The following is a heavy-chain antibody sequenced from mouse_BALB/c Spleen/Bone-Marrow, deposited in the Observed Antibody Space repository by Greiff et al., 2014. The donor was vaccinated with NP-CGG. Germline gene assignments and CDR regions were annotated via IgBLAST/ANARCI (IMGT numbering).Heavy chain of an antibody. J-gene: IGHJ4*01. CDR3: AREGGAMDY. CDR2: ISNLAYSI. V-gene: IGHV5-15*02. Sequence: EVKLVESGGGLVQPGGSRKLSCAASGFTFSDYGMAWVRQAPGKGPEWVAFISNLAYSIYYADTVTGRFTTSRENAKNTLYLEMSSLRSEDTAMYYCAREGGAMDYWGQGTSVTVSS. CDR1: GFTFSDYG.